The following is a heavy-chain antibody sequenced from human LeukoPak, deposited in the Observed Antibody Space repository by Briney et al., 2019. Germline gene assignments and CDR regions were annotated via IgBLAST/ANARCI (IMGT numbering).Heavy chain of an antibody. J-gene: IGHJ3*01. CDR1: GFTFSSYG. CDR3: ARGYYDSSSYYPDAFDF. V-gene: IGHV3-33*01. CDR2: IWYDGSNK. D-gene: IGHD3-22*01. Sequence: GRSLRLSCAASGFTFSSYGMHWVRQAPGKGLEWVAVIWYDGSNKYYADSVKGRFTISRDNSKNTLYLQMNSLRAEDTAVYYCARGYYDSSSYYPDAFDFWGQGTMVTVSS.